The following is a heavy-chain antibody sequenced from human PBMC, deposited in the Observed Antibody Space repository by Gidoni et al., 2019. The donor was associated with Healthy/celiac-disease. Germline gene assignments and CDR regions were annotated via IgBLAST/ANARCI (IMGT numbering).Heavy chain of an antibody. Sequence: DVQLVQSGAELKKPWESLRISCTGSGYSFPRSSISWVRQMPGKGLEWMGRIDPSDSYTNYSPSFQGHVTISADKSISTAYLQWSSLKAADTAMYYCARLQKVRITMFGPGRYGMDVWGQGTTVTVSS. V-gene: IGHV5-10-1*03. D-gene: IGHD3-3*01. CDR2: IDPSDSYT. J-gene: IGHJ6*02. CDR3: ARLQKVRITMFGPGRYGMDV. CDR1: GYSFPRSS.